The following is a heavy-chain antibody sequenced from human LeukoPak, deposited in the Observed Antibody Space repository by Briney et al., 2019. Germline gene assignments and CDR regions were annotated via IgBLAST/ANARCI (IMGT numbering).Heavy chain of an antibody. CDR1: GFTFSSYA. J-gene: IGHJ4*02. D-gene: IGHD2-15*01. CDR3: AKRTVVVADALIDY. CDR2: ISGSGGST. V-gene: IGHV3-23*01. Sequence: GGSLRLSCAASGFTFSSYAMSWVRQAPGKGPEWVSAISGSGGSTYYADSVKGRFTISRDNSKNTLYLQMNSLRAEDTAVYYCAKRTVVVADALIDYWGQGTLVTVSS.